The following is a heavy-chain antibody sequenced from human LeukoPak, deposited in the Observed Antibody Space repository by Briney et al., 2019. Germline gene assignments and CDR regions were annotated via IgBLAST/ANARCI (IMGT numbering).Heavy chain of an antibody. CDR2: ISYDGSNK. Sequence: GGSLRLSCAASGFTFSSYAMHWVRQAPAKGLAWVAVISYDGSNKYYADSVKGRFTISRDNSKNTLYLQMNSLRAEDTAVYYCARATEYCSGGSCYPYGMDVWGQGTTVSVSS. V-gene: IGHV3-30-3*01. CDR3: ARATEYCSGGSCYPYGMDV. CDR1: GFTFSSYA. D-gene: IGHD2-15*01. J-gene: IGHJ6*02.